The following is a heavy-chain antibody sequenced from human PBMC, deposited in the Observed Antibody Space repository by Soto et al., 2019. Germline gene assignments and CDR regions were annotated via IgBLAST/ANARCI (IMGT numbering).Heavy chain of an antibody. CDR2: VSVDNGDT. CDR1: GYTFSQYG. J-gene: IGHJ4*02. Sequence: QVQLVQSGGEVKKPGASVKVSCKASGYTFSQYGISWVRQAPGQGLEWMAWVSVDNGDTNYAQKFQGRATMTTDTATSTAYMELKSLKSDDTALYYCARFRTEHSHLSYSFDSWGQGTLVTVSS. D-gene: IGHD2-21*02. V-gene: IGHV1-18*01. CDR3: ARFRTEHSHLSYSFDS.